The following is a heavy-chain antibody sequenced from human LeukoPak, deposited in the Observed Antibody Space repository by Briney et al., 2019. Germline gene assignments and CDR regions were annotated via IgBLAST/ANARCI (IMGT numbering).Heavy chain of an antibody. V-gene: IGHV3-7*01. CDR1: GFTFSYHW. D-gene: IGHD5-12*01. Sequence: QSGGSLTLSCAASGFTFSYHWMTWVRQAPGKGLEWVANIKNDGTVKNYVDSVKGRFTISRDNAKNSLYLQMNSLRAEDTAVYYCAREKTWLGVDYWGQGTLVTVSS. J-gene: IGHJ4*02. CDR2: IKNDGTVK. CDR3: AREKTWLGVDY.